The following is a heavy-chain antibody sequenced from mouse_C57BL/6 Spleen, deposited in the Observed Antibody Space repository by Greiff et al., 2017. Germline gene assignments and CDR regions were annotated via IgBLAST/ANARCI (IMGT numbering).Heavy chain of an antibody. CDR2: IHPNSGST. CDR1: GYTFTSYW. CDR3: ASEGFGFAY. J-gene: IGHJ3*01. Sequence: VQLQQPGAELVKPGASVKLSCKASGYTFTSYWMHWVKQRPGQGLEWIGMIHPNSGSTNYNEKFKSKATLTVDKSSSTAYMQLSSLTSEDSAVYYCASEGFGFAYWGQGTLVTVSA. V-gene: IGHV1-64*01.